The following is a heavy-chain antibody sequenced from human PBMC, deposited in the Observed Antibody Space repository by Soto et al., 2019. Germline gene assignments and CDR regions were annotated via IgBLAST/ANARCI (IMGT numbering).Heavy chain of an antibody. CDR1: GGTFSSYV. Sequence: SVKVSCKPSGGTFSSYVINWVRQAPGQGLEWMGGIIPIFGPANYAQKFQGRVTITADESTSTAYMELSSLRSEDTAVYYCARDPPDYYDTSGYVYGGMDVWGQGTTVTVSS. CDR3: ARDPPDYYDTSGYVYGGMDV. J-gene: IGHJ6*02. V-gene: IGHV1-69*13. CDR2: IIPIFGPA. D-gene: IGHD3-22*01.